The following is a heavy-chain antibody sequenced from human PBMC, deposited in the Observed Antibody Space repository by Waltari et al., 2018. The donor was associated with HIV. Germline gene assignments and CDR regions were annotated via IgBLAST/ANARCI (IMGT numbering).Heavy chain of an antibody. CDR3: AREDRGFDY. J-gene: IGHJ4*02. V-gene: IGHV4-34*01. Sequence: VPLQQWGAGLSKTSETLSLPFAFYAWSFRGYYWSWLRQPPGKGLEWIGEINHSGSTNYNPSLKSRVTISVDTSKNQFSLKLSSVTAADTAVYYCAREDRGFDYWGQGTLVTVSS. CDR2: INHSGST. D-gene: IGHD2-15*01. CDR1: AWSFRGYY.